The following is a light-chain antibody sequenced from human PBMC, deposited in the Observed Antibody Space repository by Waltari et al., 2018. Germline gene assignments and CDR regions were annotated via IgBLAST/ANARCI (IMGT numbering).Light chain of an antibody. J-gene: IGKJ2*01. CDR2: WAS. V-gene: IGKV4-1*01. CDR1: QSVLYSSNNKTY. CDR3: QQYYSTPPT. Sequence: DIVMTQSPDSLAVSLGERAPINCKSSQSVLYSSNNKTYLAWYQQRPGPPPKLLIYWASTRESGVPDRFSGSGSGTDFTLTISSLQAEDVAVYYCQQYYSTPPTFGQGTKLEIK.